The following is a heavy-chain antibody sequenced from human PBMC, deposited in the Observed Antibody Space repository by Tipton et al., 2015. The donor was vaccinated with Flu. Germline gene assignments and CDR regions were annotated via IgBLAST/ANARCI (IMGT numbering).Heavy chain of an antibody. CDR2: INPNSGGT. CDR1: GYTFTDYY. D-gene: IGHD2-21*02. J-gene: IGHJ3*02. Sequence: QLVQSGAEVKKPGASVKVSCKAYGYTFTDYYIHWVRQAPGQGFEWMGWINPNSGGTNYAQKFKGRVTMTRDTSISRAYMELSSLRSDDTDVYSCAREGVCGSDCYSKAFDISGQGTVVTVSS. V-gene: IGHV1-2*02. CDR3: AREGVCGSDCYSKAFDI.